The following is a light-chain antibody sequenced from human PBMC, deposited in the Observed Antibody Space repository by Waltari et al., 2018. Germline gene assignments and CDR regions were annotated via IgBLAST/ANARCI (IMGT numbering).Light chain of an antibody. CDR1: SLRSYY. CDR2: DKN. CDR3: HSRDASGVGGT. V-gene: IGLV3-19*01. Sequence: TQDPAVSVAMGQTVRITCQGDSLRSYYASWYRQRPGQAPILVMYDKNNRPSGVPDRCSGSSSDNTASLTITGAQAEDGAYYYCHSRDASGVGGTFGGGTKLTVL. J-gene: IGLJ3*02.